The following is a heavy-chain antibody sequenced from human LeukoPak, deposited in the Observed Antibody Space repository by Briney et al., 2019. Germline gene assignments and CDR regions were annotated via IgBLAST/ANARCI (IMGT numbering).Heavy chain of an antibody. CDR2: IKQDGGER. V-gene: IGHV3-7*01. J-gene: IGHJ4*02. D-gene: IGHD3/OR15-3a*01. CDR3: VRDGRPLDY. Sequence: PGGSLRLSCTASGFTFDNYWMTWVRQPPGKGLEWVANIKQDGGERYYVDSARGRFTISRDNSKNSLYLQMNSLRAEDTAVYYCVRDGRPLDYWGQGTLVIVS. CDR1: GFTFDNYW.